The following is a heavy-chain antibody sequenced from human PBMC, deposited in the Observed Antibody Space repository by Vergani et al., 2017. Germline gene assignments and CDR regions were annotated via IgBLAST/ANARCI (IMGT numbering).Heavy chain of an antibody. CDR1: GGSISSGGYY. V-gene: IGHV4-31*03. J-gene: IGHJ6*02. Sequence: QVQLQESGPGLVKPSQTLSLTCTVSGGSISSGGYYWSWIRQHPGKGLEWIGYIYYSGSTYYNPSLKSRVTISVDTSKNQFSLKLSSVTAADTAVYYCARVADPTLGLRFLDFGMDVWGQGTTVTVSS. CDR3: ARVADPTLGLRFLDFGMDV. CDR2: IYYSGST. D-gene: IGHD3-3*01.